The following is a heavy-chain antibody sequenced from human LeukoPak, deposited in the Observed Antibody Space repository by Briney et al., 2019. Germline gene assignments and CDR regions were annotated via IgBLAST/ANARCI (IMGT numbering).Heavy chain of an antibody. CDR3: ARYAVSYGTD. V-gene: IGHV3-74*01. Sequence: GGSLRLSCAASGFAFSSYWMHWVRQAPGEGLVWVARITADESGSNYADSVKGRFTISRDNDKNTLYLQMHSLRAEDTAIYYCARYAVSYGTDWGQGTLVTVSS. J-gene: IGHJ4*02. CDR1: GFAFSSYW. CDR2: ITADESGS. D-gene: IGHD3-16*01.